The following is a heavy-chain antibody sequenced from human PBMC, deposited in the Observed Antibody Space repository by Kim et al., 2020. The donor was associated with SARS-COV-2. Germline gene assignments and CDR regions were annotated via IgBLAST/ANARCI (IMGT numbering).Heavy chain of an antibody. CDR2: GHL. Sequence: GHLDYADSVKGRFTISRDNAKNSLYLKMNSLRTDDTALYYCAKGSTGIDSWGQGILVTVSS. CDR3: AKGSTGIDS. J-gene: IGHJ4*02. D-gene: IGHD3-10*01. V-gene: IGHV3-9*01.